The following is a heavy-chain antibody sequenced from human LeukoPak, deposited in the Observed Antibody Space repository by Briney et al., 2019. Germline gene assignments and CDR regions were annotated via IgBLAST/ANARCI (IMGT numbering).Heavy chain of an antibody. D-gene: IGHD3-3*01. V-gene: IGHV4-4*02. CDR1: GGSITSSNW. CDR3: ARLRAYYDFWSGYHHDAFDI. CDR2: IYHSGST. Sequence: SETLSLTCAVSGGSITSSNWWTWVRQPPGKGLEWIGEIYHSGSTNYNPSLKSRVTISVDKSKNQFSLKLSSVTAADTAVYYCARLRAYYDFWSGYHHDAFDIWGQGTMVTVSS. J-gene: IGHJ3*02.